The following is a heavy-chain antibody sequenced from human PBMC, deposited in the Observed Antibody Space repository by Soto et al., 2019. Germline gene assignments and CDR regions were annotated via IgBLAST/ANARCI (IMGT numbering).Heavy chain of an antibody. Sequence: PGGSLRLSCAASGFTVSSNYMSWVRQAPGKGLEWVLIIYSGGSTSYAESVKDRFTISRDNAKNTLYLQMNSLRAEDTAVYYCARGHPGAIAPRLFDSWGQGTLVTVSS. D-gene: IGHD6-6*01. CDR3: ARGHPGAIAPRLFDS. V-gene: IGHV3-66*01. J-gene: IGHJ4*02. CDR1: GFTVSSNY. CDR2: IYSGGST.